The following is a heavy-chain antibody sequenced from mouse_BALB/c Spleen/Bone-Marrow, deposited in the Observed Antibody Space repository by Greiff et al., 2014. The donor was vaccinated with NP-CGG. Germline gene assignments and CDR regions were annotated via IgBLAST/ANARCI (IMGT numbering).Heavy chain of an antibody. V-gene: IGHV2-9*02. J-gene: IGHJ2*01. D-gene: IGHD2-3*01. CDR3: TREREGDGYYDFDY. Sequence: VQRVESGPGLVAPSQSLTTTCTVSGFSLASYGIHWVRQPPGKGLEWLGVIWAGGATNYNSALMSRLSISKDNSKNQVFLKMNSLQIDDTAMFYCTREREGDGYYDFDYWGQGTIFTVSS. CDR1: GFSLASYG. CDR2: IWAGGAT.